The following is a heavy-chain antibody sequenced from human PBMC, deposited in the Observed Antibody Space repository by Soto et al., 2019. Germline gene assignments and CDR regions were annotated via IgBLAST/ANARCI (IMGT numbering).Heavy chain of an antibody. J-gene: IGHJ4*02. CDR2: INGDGTHT. CDR3: ARDFTTAETPGDDFDY. D-gene: IGHD4-17*01. CDR1: GFTFSHYW. Sequence: EVQLVESGGGLVQPGGSLRLSCAASGFTFSHYWMHWVRQVPGKGLLWVSRINGDGTHTSYADLVKGRFTISRDNAKNTLLLQMNSLSAEDTAVYYCARDFTTAETPGDDFDYWGQGTLLTVSS. V-gene: IGHV3-74*01.